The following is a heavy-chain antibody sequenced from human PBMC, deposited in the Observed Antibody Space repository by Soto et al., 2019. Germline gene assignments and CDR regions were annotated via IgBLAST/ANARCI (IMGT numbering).Heavy chain of an antibody. Sequence: QVQLVQSGAEVRKSGSSVKVSCKAAGGTFSDYALSWVRQAPGQGLEWMGGIIPMFATTNYEQKFQGRVTITADDSATTAHMELSSLESEDTAVYYCARGRGIGFSSTWNIYWYYNMDVWGQGTTVTVSS. CDR2: IIPMFATT. V-gene: IGHV1-69*01. D-gene: IGHD6-13*01. CDR3: ARGRGIGFSSTWNIYWYYNMDV. J-gene: IGHJ6*02. CDR1: GGTFSDYA.